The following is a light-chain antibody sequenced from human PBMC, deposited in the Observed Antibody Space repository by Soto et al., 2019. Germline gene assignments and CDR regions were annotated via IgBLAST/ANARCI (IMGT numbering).Light chain of an antibody. J-gene: IGKJ5*01. CDR2: DAS. V-gene: IGKV3-11*01. CDR3: QQYGNSPYT. Sequence: EIVLPQSPATLSLSPGERATLSCRASQSVSSYLAWYQQKAGQAPRLLIYDASNRAAGTPARFSGSGSGTDFTLTISSLEPEDFAVFHCQQYGNSPYTFGQGTRLEIK. CDR1: QSVSSY.